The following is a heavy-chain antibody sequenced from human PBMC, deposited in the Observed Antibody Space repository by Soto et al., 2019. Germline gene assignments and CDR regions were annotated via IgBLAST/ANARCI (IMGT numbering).Heavy chain of an antibody. Sequence: PSETLSLTCTVSGGSISSGGYYWSWIRQHPGKGLEWIGYIYYSGSTNYNPSLKSRVTISVDTSKNQFSLKLSSVTAADTAVYYCARVVGSSSHHYYYYGMDVWGQGTTVTVSS. D-gene: IGHD6-6*01. J-gene: IGHJ6*02. V-gene: IGHV4-30-4*08. CDR2: IYYSGST. CDR3: ARVVGSSSHHYYYYGMDV. CDR1: GGSISSGGYY.